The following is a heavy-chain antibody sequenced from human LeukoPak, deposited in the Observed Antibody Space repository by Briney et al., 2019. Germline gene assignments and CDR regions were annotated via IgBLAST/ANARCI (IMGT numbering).Heavy chain of an antibody. CDR1: GFTFSSYG. V-gene: IGHV3-30*18. CDR2: ISYDGSNK. Sequence: PGRSLRLSCAASGFTFSSYGMHWVRQAPGKGLEWVAVISYDGSNKYYADSVKGRFTISRDNSKNTLYLQMNSLRAEDTAVYYGANKPFSGGGGYWGQGTLVTVSS. CDR3: ANKPFSGGGGY. D-gene: IGHD3-10*01. J-gene: IGHJ4*02.